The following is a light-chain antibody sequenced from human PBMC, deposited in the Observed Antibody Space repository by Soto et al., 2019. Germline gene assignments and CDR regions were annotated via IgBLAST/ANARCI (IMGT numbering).Light chain of an antibody. J-gene: IGKJ2*01. V-gene: IGKV3-15*01. Sequence: EIVMTQSPATLSVSLGDRATLSCRASQSVSSNLAWYQQKPGQAPRLLIYGASTWATGIPARFSGSGSGTEFTLTISSLQSEDYAAYYCQQYNNWPPYTFGQGTKLEIK. CDR2: GAS. CDR3: QQYNNWPPYT. CDR1: QSVSSN.